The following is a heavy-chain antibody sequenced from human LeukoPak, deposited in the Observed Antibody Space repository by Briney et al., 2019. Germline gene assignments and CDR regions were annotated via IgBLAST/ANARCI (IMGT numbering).Heavy chain of an antibody. J-gene: IGHJ4*02. CDR3: ARAIGSTSSDY. V-gene: IGHV4-59*12. Sequence: SEALSLTCTVSGGSISSYYWSWIRQPPGKGLEWIGYIYYSGSTNYNPSLKSRVTISVDTSKNQFSLKLSSVTAADTAVYYCARAIGSTSSDYWGQGTLVTVSS. CDR1: GGSISSYY. D-gene: IGHD2-2*01. CDR2: IYYSGST.